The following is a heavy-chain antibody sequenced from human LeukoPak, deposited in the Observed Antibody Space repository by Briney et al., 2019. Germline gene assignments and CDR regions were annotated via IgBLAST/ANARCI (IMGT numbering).Heavy chain of an antibody. CDR2: ISGSGGST. J-gene: IGHJ4*02. V-gene: IGHV3-23*01. CDR3: AKFKKEDYYDSSGYYGPAN. D-gene: IGHD3-22*01. CDR1: GFTFSSYA. Sequence: GGSLRLSCAASGFTFSSYAMSWVRQAPGKGLEWVSAISGSGGSTYYADSVKGRFTISRDNTKNTLYLQMNSLRAEDTAVYYCAKFKKEDYYDSSGYYGPANWGQGTLVTVSS.